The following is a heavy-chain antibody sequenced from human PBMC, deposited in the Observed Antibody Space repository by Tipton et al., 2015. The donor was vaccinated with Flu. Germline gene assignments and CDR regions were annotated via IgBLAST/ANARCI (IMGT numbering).Heavy chain of an antibody. V-gene: IGHV3-53*01. D-gene: IGHD2-2*01. CDR1: GFTVSGNY. CDR2: IYSGGST. J-gene: IGHJ6*02. CDR3: ARVPQVPVWPYYYGMDG. Sequence: SLRLSCAASGFTVSGNYMSWVRQAPGKGLEWVSVIYSGGSTYYADSVKGRFTISRDNSKNTLYLQMSSLRAEDTAVYYCARVPQVPVWPYYYGMDGWGQGTTVTVSS.